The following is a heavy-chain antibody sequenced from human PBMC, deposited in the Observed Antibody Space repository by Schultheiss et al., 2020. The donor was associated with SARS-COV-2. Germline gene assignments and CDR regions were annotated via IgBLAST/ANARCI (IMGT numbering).Heavy chain of an antibody. CDR2: INHSGNT. V-gene: IGHV4-38-2*02. CDR3: AREGGSYWGDAFDI. J-gene: IGHJ3*02. CDR1: GYSISSGYY. D-gene: IGHD1-26*01. Sequence: SETLSLTCAVSGYSISSGYYWGWIRQPPGKGLEWIGEINHSGNTNYNPSLDGRVTISLDKSKNQFSLKLSSVTAADTAVYYCAREGGSYWGDAFDIWGQGTMVTVSS.